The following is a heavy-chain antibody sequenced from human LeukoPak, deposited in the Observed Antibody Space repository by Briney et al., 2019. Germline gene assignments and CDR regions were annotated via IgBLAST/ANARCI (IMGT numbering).Heavy chain of an antibody. J-gene: IGHJ5*02. CDR2: SFSSGNT. Sequence: PSETLSLTCTVSGGSISSGNYRWSWIRQLPGMGLEWIGHSFSSGNTHYNPSLKSRVTISVDTSKNQFSLSLSSVTAADTAIYYCARARTYYSDGSGLNWFDPWGQGTLVTVSS. D-gene: IGHD3-22*01. CDR3: ARARTYYSDGSGLNWFDP. V-gene: IGHV4-31*03. CDR1: GGSISSGNYR.